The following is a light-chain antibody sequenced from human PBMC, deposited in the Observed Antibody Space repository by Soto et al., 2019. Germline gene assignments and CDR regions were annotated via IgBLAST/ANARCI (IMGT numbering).Light chain of an antibody. Sequence: EMVMTQSPATLSVSPGERVTLSCRASESVHRNLAWYQQKPGQGPSLLIYYASPSATGVPDRFPGSGSGTEHTLTISSLQSEDFGGYHCQHSRSWPSTFGHGTKV. CDR2: YAS. CDR1: ESVHRN. V-gene: IGKV3-15*01. J-gene: IGKJ3*01. CDR3: QHSRSWPST.